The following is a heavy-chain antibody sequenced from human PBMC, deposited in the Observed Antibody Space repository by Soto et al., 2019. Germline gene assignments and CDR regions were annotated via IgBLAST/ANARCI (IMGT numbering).Heavy chain of an antibody. D-gene: IGHD2-2*01. CDR3: TRGLASCASTSCPVDN. J-gene: IGHJ4*01. V-gene: IGHV3-49*04. CDR1: GFTFGGYT. Sequence: GGSLRLSCTASGFTFGGYTMSWVRQAPGKGLEWVGLIRSKAYSGTTEYAASVKGRFSISRDDSRSIAYLQMNSLKIEDTAVYYCTRGLASCASTSCPVDNWG. CDR2: IRSKAYSGTT.